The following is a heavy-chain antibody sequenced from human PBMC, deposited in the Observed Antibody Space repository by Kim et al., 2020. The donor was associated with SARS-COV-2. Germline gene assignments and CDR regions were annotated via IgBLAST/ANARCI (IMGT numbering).Heavy chain of an antibody. D-gene: IGHD2-2*01. V-gene: IGHV7-4-1*02. CDR3: ARGAQYQLLLDYYGMDV. CDR1: GYTFTSYA. CDR2: INTNTGNP. J-gene: IGHJ6*02. Sequence: ASVKVSCKASGYTFTSYAMHWVRQAPGQGLEWMGWINTNTGNPTYAQGFTGRFVFSLDTSVSTAYLQISSLKAEDTAVYYCARGAQYQLLLDYYGMDVWGQGTTVTVSS.